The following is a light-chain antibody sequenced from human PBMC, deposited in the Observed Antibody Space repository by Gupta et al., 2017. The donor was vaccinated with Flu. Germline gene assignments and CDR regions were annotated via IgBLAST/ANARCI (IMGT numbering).Light chain of an antibody. CDR1: QSVFYSANNKND. J-gene: IGKJ3*01. CDR2: WAS. CDR3: QQYFSTPPIT. Sequence: KSSQSVFYSANNKNDLAWYQQKPGQPPKLLIHWASTRESGVPDRFSGSGSGTDFTLTISSLQAEDVAVYYCQQYFSTPPITFGPGTKVHIK. V-gene: IGKV4-1*01.